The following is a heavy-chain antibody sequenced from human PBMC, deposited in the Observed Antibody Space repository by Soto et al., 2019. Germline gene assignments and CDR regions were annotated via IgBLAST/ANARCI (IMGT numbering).Heavy chain of an antibody. CDR2: ISWNSGSI. D-gene: IGHD2-2*01. CDR3: AKDLGYCSSTSCSGGAFDI. J-gene: IGHJ3*02. Sequence: GGSLRLSCAASGFTFDDYAMHWVRQAPGKGLEWVSGISWNSGSIGYADSVKGRFTISRDNAKNSLYLQMNSLRAEDTALYYCAKDLGYCSSTSCSGGAFDIWGQGTMVTVSS. CDR1: GFTFDDYA. V-gene: IGHV3-9*01.